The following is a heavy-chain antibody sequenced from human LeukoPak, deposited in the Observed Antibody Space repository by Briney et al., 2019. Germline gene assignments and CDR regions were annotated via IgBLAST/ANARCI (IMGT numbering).Heavy chain of an antibody. V-gene: IGHV3-7*01. Sequence: GGSLRLSCAASGFTFSSYWMSWVRQAPGKGLEWVASIKQDGSEKYYVDSVKGRFTISRDDAKNSLYLQMNSLRAEDTALYYCARAPGEGWFDPWGQGTLVTVSS. CDR1: GFTFSSYW. J-gene: IGHJ5*02. CDR2: IKQDGSEK. D-gene: IGHD4-17*01. CDR3: ARAPGEGWFDP.